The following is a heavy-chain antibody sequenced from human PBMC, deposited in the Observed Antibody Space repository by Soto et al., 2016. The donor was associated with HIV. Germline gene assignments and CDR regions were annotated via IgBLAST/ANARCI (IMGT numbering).Heavy chain of an antibody. J-gene: IGHJ6*04. CDR1: GGTFSSYA. CDR2: IIPIFGTA. D-gene: IGHD2-15*01. CDR3: ASSGCSGGSCYQLMDV. Sequence: QVQLVQSGAEVKKPGSSVKVSCKASGGTFSSYAISWVPQAPGQGLEWMGGIIPIFGTANYAQKFQGRVTITADESTSTAYMELSSLRSEDTAVYYCASSGCSGGSCYQLMDVWGKGTTVTVSS. V-gene: IGHV1-69*13.